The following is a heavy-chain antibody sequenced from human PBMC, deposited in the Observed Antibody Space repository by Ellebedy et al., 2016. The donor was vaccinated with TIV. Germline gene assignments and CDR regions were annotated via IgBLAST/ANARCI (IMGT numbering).Heavy chain of an antibody. CDR2: IKQGGSEK. CDR3: ARLDDIIDVKSLDY. V-gene: IGHV3-7*03. CDR1: GFTFTNYW. J-gene: IGHJ4*02. D-gene: IGHD3-10*01. Sequence: GGSLRLSCAASGFTFTNYWMSWVRQAPGKGLEWVATIKQGGSEKYYVDSVKGRFTISRDNAKNSLYLQMNSLRAEDTAVYYCARLDDIIDVKSLDYWGQGTLVTVSS.